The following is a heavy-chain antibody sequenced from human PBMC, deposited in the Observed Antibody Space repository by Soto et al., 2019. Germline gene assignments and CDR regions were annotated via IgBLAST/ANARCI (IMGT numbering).Heavy chain of an antibody. CDR1: GGSISSYY. CDR3: ARGARRITIFGVAHTSNEFDP. CDR2: IYYSGST. J-gene: IGHJ5*02. Sequence: SETLSLTCTVSGGSISSYYWSWIRQPPGKGLEWIGYIYYSGSTNYNPSLKSRVTISVDTSKNQFSLKLSSVTAADTAVYYCARGARRITIFGVAHTSNEFDPWGQGTLVTVSS. D-gene: IGHD3-3*01. V-gene: IGHV4-59*01.